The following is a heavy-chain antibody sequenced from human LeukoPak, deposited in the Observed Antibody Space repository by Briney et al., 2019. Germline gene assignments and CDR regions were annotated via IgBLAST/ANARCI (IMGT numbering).Heavy chain of an antibody. CDR2: INPNSGGT. J-gene: IGHJ3*02. D-gene: IGHD5-24*01. Sequence: ASVKVSCKASGYTFNVYYIHWVRQAPGQGLEWMAWINPNSGGTDYADRFQGRVTVTRDTSISTGYMELTRLRSDDTAVYYCARVRDGYNDAYDIWGQGTMVTVSS. CDR3: ARVRDGYNDAYDI. V-gene: IGHV1-2*02. CDR1: GYTFNVYY.